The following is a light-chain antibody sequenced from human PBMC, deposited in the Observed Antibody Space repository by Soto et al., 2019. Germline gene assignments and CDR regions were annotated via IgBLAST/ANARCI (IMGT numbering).Light chain of an antibody. CDR1: QSVTTQ. CDR3: QQYGGSTRT. Sequence: IVLTQSPGTLALSPGERATLSCRASQSVTTQLAWYQQKPGQAPRLTIHGASSRVTGVPDRITGSGSGTDFTLSISILEPEDCAVYSCQQYGGSTRTFGQGTKVDI. CDR2: GAS. V-gene: IGKV3-20*01. J-gene: IGKJ1*01.